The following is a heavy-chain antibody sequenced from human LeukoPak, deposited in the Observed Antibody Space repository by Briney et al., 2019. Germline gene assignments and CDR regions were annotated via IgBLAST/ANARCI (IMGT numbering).Heavy chain of an antibody. CDR1: GFTFSSYS. D-gene: IGHD1-26*01. V-gene: IGHV3-21*01. Sequence: GGSLRLSCAASGFTFSSYSMNWVRQAPGKGLEWVSSISSSSSYIYYADSVKGRFTISRDNAKNSLYLQMNSLRAEDTAVYYCASSLGGSYFFSSDYWGQGTLVTVSS. CDR3: ASSLGGSYFFSSDY. J-gene: IGHJ4*02. CDR2: ISSSSSYI.